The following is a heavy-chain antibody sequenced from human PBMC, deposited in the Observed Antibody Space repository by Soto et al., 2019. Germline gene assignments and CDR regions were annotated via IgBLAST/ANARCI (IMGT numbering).Heavy chain of an antibody. D-gene: IGHD1-26*01. CDR2: ISAYNGDT. V-gene: IGHV1-18*01. J-gene: IGHJ4*02. CDR3: ARVVSYFFGFDY. CDR1: GYTFTSYG. Sequence: QVQLVQSGAEVKKPGASVKVSCKASGYTFTSYGLSWVRQAPGQGLEWMGWISAYNGDTNYAQKFQGRVTVTTATSTSTAYMELRSLRSDDTAVYYCARVVSYFFGFDYWGQGTLVTVSS.